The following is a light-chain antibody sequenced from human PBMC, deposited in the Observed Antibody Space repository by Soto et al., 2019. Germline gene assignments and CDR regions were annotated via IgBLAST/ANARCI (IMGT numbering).Light chain of an antibody. CDR1: QSVSSNY. CDR2: GAS. J-gene: IGKJ4*01. V-gene: IGKV3-20*01. Sequence: EIVLTQSPGTLSLSPGERATLSCRASQSVSSNYFAWYQQKPGQAPRLLIYGASSRATGIPDRFSGSGSGTEFTLTISSLQSEDFAVYYCQQFSSYPLTFGGGTKVDIK. CDR3: QQFSSYPLT.